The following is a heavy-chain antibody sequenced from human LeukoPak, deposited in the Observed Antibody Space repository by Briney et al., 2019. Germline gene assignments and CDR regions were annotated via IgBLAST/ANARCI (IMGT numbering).Heavy chain of an antibody. CDR1: GYTLTSNH. V-gene: IGHV1-46*01. J-gene: IGHJ5*02. CDR3: AKLAASETGEGS. CDR2: INPSGDST. D-gene: IGHD6-13*01. Sequence: GASVKVSCKASGYTLTSNHIHCVRQAPGQGLEWMGVINPSGDSTSYAQKFQGRVTMTRDTSTGTVYMELSSLRSEDTAIYYCAKLAASETGEGSWGQGTLVTVSS.